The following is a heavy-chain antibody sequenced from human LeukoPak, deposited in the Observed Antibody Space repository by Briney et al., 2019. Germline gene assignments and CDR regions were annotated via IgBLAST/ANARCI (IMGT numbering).Heavy chain of an antibody. CDR1: GFTFSTYS. CDR2: ISSSSSYI. Sequence: GGSLRLSCVASGFTFSTYSMNWVRQAPGKGLEWVSSISSSSSYIYYADSVNGRFTISRDNAKNTLYLQMNSLRAEDTAVYYCARGGVVAAVDCCGQGTLVTVSS. V-gene: IGHV3-21*01. D-gene: IGHD2-15*01. J-gene: IGHJ4*02. CDR3: ARGGVVAAVDC.